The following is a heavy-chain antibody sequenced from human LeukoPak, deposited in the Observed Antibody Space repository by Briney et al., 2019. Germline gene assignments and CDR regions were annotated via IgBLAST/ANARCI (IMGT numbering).Heavy chain of an antibody. CDR2: IYPGDSDT. Sequence: PGESLKISCKGSGYSFTSYWIGWVRQMPGKGLEWMGIIYPGDSDTRYSPSFQGQVTISADKSISTAYLQWSSLKASDTAMYYCARCECGSRIGYYYYYGMDVWGQGTTVTVSS. J-gene: IGHJ6*02. V-gene: IGHV5-51*01. D-gene: IGHD1-26*01. CDR1: GYSFTSYW. CDR3: ARCECGSRIGYYYYYGMDV.